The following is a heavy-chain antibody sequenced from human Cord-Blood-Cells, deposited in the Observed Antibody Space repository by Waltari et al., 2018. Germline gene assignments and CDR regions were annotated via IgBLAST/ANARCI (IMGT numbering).Heavy chain of an antibody. V-gene: IGHV4-39*01. J-gene: IGHJ3*02. CDR1: GGSISSSGYY. CDR3: ARPGIVGATRGAFDI. Sequence: QLQLQESGPGLVKPSETLSLTCTVSGGSISSSGYYWGWIRQPPGKGLEWIGGIYYSGSTYYNPSLKSRVTISVDTSKSQFSRKLSSVTAADTAVYYCARPGIVGATRGAFDIWGQGTMVTVSS. CDR2: IYYSGST. D-gene: IGHD1-26*01.